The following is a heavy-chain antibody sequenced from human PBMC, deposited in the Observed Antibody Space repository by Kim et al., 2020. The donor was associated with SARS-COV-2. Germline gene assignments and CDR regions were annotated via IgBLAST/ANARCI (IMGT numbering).Heavy chain of an antibody. CDR3: ARGQPLDY. CDR2: ISYSGNP. J-gene: IGHJ4*02. D-gene: IGHD2-2*01. CDR1: GGSIRSGGKF. V-gene: IGHV4-31*03. Sequence: SETLSLTCSVSGGSIRSGGKFWTWIRQHPAKGLEWIGYISYSGNPHYSPSLRSRVSISLQTSENQFSRELTSVTAADTAVYYCARGQPLDYWGQGILVTVSS.